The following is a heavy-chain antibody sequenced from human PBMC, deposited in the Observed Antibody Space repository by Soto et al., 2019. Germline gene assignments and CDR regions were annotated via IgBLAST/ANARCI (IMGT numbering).Heavy chain of an antibody. J-gene: IGHJ6*02. CDR3: ARPPCSSTSCRWYYGMDV. V-gene: IGHV5-51*01. CDR2: IYPGDSDT. CDR1: GYSFTSYW. D-gene: IGHD2-2*01. Sequence: PGQSLKISCKGSGYSFTSYWIGWVRQMPGKGLERMGIIYPGDSDTRYSPSFQGQVTISADKSISTAYLQLSSLNASDTAMYYCARPPCSSTSCRWYYGMDVWGQGTTVTVSS.